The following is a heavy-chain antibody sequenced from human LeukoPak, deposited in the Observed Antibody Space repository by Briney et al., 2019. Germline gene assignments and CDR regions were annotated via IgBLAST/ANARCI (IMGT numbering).Heavy chain of an antibody. J-gene: IGHJ4*02. D-gene: IGHD3-3*01. CDR3: ARVRDYYDFWSGYYAD. CDR2: ISAYNGNT. V-gene: IGHV1-18*01. CDR1: GYTFTSYA. Sequence: ASVKVSCKTSGYTFTSYAITWVRQAPGQGLEWMGWISAYNGNTNYTQKLQGRVTMTTETSTSSAYMELRSLRSDDTAVYYCARVRDYYDFWSGYYADWGQGTLVTVSS.